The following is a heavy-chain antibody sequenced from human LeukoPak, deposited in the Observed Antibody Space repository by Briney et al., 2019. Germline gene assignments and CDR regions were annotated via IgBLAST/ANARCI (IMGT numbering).Heavy chain of an antibody. J-gene: IGHJ4*02. D-gene: IGHD2/OR15-2a*01. Sequence: ASVKVSRKSSGYTFTDYYLHWVQQAPGKGLEWMGRVDPEDSETIYAENFQGRVTITADTSADTAYIELNSLRSEDTALYYCATGPVMVPRWWGQGTQVIVSS. CDR1: GYTFTDYY. CDR2: VDPEDSET. V-gene: IGHV1-69-2*01. CDR3: ATGPVMVPRW.